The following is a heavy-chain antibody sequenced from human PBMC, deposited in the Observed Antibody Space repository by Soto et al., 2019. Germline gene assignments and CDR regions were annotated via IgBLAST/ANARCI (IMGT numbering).Heavy chain of an antibody. J-gene: IGHJ4*02. Sequence: QVQLQESGPGLVKPSGTLSLTCAVSGGSISSTNWWSWVRQPPGKGLEWFGEIHHSGSTNYNPSLKRRLTISVDRSKTQFPLNLNSVTAADTAVEYCARAGYCGNRGDDWGQGTLVTVSS. CDR1: GGSISSTNW. CDR2: IHHSGST. V-gene: IGHV4-4*02. D-gene: IGHD1-26*01. CDR3: ARAGYCGNRGDD.